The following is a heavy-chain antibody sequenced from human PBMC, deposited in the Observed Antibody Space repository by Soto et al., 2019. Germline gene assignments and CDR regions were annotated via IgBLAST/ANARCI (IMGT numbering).Heavy chain of an antibody. Sequence: PGGSLRLSCAASGFTFSSYAMSWVRQAPGKGLEWVSAISGSGGSTYYADSVKGRFTISRDNSKNTLYLQMNSLRAEDTAVYYCAKSDRGYSYGALDYWGQGTLVTVSS. CDR3: AKSDRGYSYGALDY. J-gene: IGHJ4*02. CDR2: ISGSGGST. CDR1: GFTFSSYA. V-gene: IGHV3-23*01. D-gene: IGHD5-18*01.